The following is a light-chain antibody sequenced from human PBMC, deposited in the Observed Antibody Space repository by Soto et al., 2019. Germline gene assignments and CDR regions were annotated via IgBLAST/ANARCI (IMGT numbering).Light chain of an antibody. J-gene: IGKJ5*01. CDR3: QQRKSYPLT. CDR1: QDINTY. V-gene: IGKV1-9*01. Sequence: DIQLTQSPSFLSPAVGDRVTITCRASQDINTYLACYQQKPGKAPKLLIFAASTLQNGVPSRFSGRGSGTEFTITITRLQPEDFATYFCQQRKSYPLTVGNGTRLEIK. CDR2: AAS.